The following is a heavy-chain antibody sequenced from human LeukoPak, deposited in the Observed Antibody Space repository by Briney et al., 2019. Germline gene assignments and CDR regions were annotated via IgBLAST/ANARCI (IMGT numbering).Heavy chain of an antibody. CDR2: IYYTGNT. D-gene: IGHD4-17*01. V-gene: IGHV4-59*08. J-gene: IGHJ5*02. CDR3: ARHSYGDYDRWVDP. CDR1: GGSISTYY. Sequence: SESLSLTCTVSGGSISTYYWSWIRQPPGKGLEWIGYIYYTGNTDYNPSLKSRVTISVDTSKNQFSLKLSSVTAADTAVYYCARHSYGDYDRWVDPWGQGTLVTVSS.